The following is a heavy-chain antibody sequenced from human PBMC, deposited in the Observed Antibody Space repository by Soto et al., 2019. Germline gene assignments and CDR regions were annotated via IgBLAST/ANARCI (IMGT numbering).Heavy chain of an antibody. J-gene: IGHJ5*02. V-gene: IGHV3-30-3*01. Sequence: TGGSLRLSCAASRFTFRSYSMHWVRQAPGKGLEWVAVISYDASHKYYADSVKGRFTISRDNARRSLSLQMSSLTVDDTAIYYCVRGGGGGLFDPWGQGSMVTVSS. CDR1: RFTFRSYS. D-gene: IGHD2-15*01. CDR3: VRGGGGGLFDP. CDR2: ISYDASHK.